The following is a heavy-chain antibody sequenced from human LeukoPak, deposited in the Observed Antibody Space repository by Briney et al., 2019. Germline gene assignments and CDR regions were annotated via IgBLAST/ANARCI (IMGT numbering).Heavy chain of an antibody. Sequence: KASETLSLTCTVSGGSISSYYWSWIRQPPGKGLEWIGYIYYSGSTNYNPSPKSRVTISVDTSKNQFSLKLSSVTAADTAVYYCARADWFGEYYFDYWGQGTLVTVSS. CDR2: IYYSGST. CDR3: ARADWFGEYYFDY. V-gene: IGHV4-59*01. J-gene: IGHJ4*02. CDR1: GGSISSYY. D-gene: IGHD3-10*01.